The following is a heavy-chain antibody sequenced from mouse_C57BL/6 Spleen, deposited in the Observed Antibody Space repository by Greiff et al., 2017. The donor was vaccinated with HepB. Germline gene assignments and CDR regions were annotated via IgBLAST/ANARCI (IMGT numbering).Heavy chain of an antibody. J-gene: IGHJ2*01. CDR3: ARLGSYDYDDYFDY. D-gene: IGHD2-4*01. V-gene: IGHV1-39*01. CDR1: GYSFTDYN. CDR2: INHNYGTT. Sequence: EVKLQESGPELVKPGASVKISCKASGYSFTDYNMNWVKQSNGKSLEWIGVINHNYGTTSYNQKFKGKATLTVDQSSSTAYMQLNSLTSEDSAVYYCARLGSYDYDDYFDYWGQGTTLTVSS.